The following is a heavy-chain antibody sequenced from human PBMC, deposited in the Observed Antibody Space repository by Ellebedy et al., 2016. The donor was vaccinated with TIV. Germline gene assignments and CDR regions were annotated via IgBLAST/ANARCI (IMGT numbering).Heavy chain of an antibody. Sequence: ASVKVSCKASGYAFNNYGVSWVRQAPGQGLEWVGWISAYTGDTDYAQRFQGRVTVTIDTSTTTVYMEMRNLRSDDTGVYYCARDMVQGMVARYLWFDYWGQGTLVTVSS. D-gene: IGHD1-26*01. CDR3: ARDMVQGMVARYLWFDY. V-gene: IGHV1-18*01. J-gene: IGHJ4*02. CDR1: GYAFNNYG. CDR2: ISAYTGDT.